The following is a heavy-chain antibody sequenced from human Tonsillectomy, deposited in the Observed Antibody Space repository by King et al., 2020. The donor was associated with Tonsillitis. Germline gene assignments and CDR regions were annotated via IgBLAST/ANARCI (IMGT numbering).Heavy chain of an antibody. CDR2: IYSDGRV. V-gene: IGHV3-53*01. CDR1: GFTVSSSY. D-gene: IGHD3-9*01. Sequence: VQLVESGGGLIQPGGSLRLSCAASGFTVSSSYMTWVRQAPGKGLEWVSVIYSDGRVDYSDSVEGRFTISRDNSKNTLLLHMNSLTAEDTAVYYCARVPVTNSDLLTGSLLGWFDPWGQGTLVTVSS. J-gene: IGHJ5*02. CDR3: ARVPVTNSDLLTGSLLGWFDP.